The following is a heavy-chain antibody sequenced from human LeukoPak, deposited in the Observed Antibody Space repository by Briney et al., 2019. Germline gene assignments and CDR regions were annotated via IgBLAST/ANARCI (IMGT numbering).Heavy chain of an antibody. Sequence: SETLSLTCTVSGGSISSYYWSWIRQPPGKGLEWIGYIYYSGSTNYNPSLKSRVTISVDTSKNQFSLKLSSVTAADTAVYHCARSRDRTLTFDYWGQGTLVTVSS. CDR3: ARSRDRTLTFDY. J-gene: IGHJ4*02. CDR2: IYYSGST. CDR1: GGSISSYY. V-gene: IGHV4-59*01. D-gene: IGHD1-14*01.